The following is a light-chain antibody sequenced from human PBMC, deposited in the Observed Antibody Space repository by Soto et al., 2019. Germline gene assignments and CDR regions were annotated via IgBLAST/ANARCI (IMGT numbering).Light chain of an antibody. V-gene: IGKV1-27*01. CDR3: QKYNSPIT. CDR1: QGISNY. Sequence: DIPRTQSPSSLSASVGDRVTITCRASQGISNYLAWYQPKPGKVPKLLIYAASTLQSGVPSRFSGSGSGTDFTLTISSLQLEDVATYYCQKYNSPITFGQGTRLEIK. J-gene: IGKJ5*01. CDR2: AAS.